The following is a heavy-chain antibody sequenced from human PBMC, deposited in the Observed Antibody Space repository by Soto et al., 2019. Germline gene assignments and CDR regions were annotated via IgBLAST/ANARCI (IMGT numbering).Heavy chain of an antibody. J-gene: IGHJ5*02. V-gene: IGHV1-8*01. Sequence: AASVKVSCKASGYMFTSYDTNWVRHAAGQGLEWLGRMNPNHGKTDYAQKFQGRLTMTRDTSISTVYMELCSLTSEDTAVYYCAKEFGGLYNWFDPWGQVTQVTVSS. CDR3: AKEFGGLYNWFDP. CDR2: MNPNHGKT. D-gene: IGHD3-16*01. CDR1: GYMFTSYD.